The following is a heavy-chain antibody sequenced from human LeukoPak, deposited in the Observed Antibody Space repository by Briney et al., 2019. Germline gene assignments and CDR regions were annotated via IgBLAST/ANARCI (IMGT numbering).Heavy chain of an antibody. CDR1: GGSISSRSYY. J-gene: IGHJ5*02. CDR3: ARKTTRGWANWFDP. Sequence: PSETLSLTCTASGGSISSRSYYWGWIRQPPGKGLEWIGYIYYSGSTNYNPSLKSRVTISVDTSKNQFSLKLSSVTAADTAVYYCARKTTRGWANWFDPWGQGTLVTVSS. D-gene: IGHD6-19*01. CDR2: IYYSGST. V-gene: IGHV4-61*05.